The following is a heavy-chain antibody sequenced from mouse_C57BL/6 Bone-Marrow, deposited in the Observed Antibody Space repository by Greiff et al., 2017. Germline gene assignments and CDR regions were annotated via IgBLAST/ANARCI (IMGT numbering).Heavy chain of an antibody. CDR2: IYPGNSDT. V-gene: IGHV1-5*01. Sequence: EVQLQQSGTVLARPGASVKMSCKTSGYTFTSYWMHWVKQRPGQGLEWIGAIYPGNSDTSYNQKFKGKAKLTAVTSASTAYMELSSLTNEDSAVYYCTRGNYYGSSKEYYFDYWGQGTTLTVSS. D-gene: IGHD1-1*01. CDR3: TRGNYYGSSKEYYFDY. CDR1: GYTFTSYW. J-gene: IGHJ2*01.